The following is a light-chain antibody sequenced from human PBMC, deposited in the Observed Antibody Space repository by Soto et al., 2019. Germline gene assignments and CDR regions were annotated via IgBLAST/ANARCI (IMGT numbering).Light chain of an antibody. CDR3: QQDGAWQR. V-gene: IGKV3-20*01. J-gene: IGKJ5*01. Sequence: EIVLTQSPGTLSLSPGERATLSCRASQSVSSSYLAWYQHKPGQAPRLLIYGASNRATGIPDRFSGSGSGTDFTLTIKRLEAEFVVVYCWQQDGAWQRFGQGTRLEIK. CDR2: GAS. CDR1: QSVSSSY.